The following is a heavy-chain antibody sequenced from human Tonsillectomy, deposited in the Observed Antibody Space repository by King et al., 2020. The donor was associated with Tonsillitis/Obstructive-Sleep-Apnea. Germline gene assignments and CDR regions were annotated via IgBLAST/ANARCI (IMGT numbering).Heavy chain of an antibody. J-gene: IGHJ4*02. CDR3: AREQADDFWSGYSFYFDY. Sequence: QLVQSGSELKKPGASVKVSCKASGYTFTSYALNWVRQAPGQGLEWMGWINTNNGNPTYAQGFTGRFVFSLDTSVNTAYLQISSLEAEDTAVYYCAREQADDFWSGYSFYFDYWGQGTLVTVSS. D-gene: IGHD3-3*01. CDR2: INTNNGNP. V-gene: IGHV7-4-1*02. CDR1: GYTFTSYA.